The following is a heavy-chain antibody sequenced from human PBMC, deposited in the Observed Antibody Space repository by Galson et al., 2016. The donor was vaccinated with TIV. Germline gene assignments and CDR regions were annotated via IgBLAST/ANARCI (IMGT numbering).Heavy chain of an antibody. CDR3: ARERRHCGDNCYRSYYFAMDV. J-gene: IGHJ6*02. CDR2: GSSGYDT. CDR1: GFSVSDNY. V-gene: IGHV3-66*02. D-gene: IGHD2-21*01. Sequence: SLRLSCAASGFSVSDNYINWVRQAPGKGLEWVSIGSSGYDTNNADSVKGRFTMSRDNSKNTLYLHMSRPRVEDTAVYYCARERRHCGDNCYRSYYFAMDVWGQGTTVTVSS.